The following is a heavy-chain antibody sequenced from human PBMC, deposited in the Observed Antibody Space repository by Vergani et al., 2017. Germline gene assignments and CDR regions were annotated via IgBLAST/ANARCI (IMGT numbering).Heavy chain of an antibody. CDR1: GFSFGSYG. Sequence: QLVESGGNVVQSGTSLRLSCAASGFSFGSYGMHWVRQSPGKGLEWVAVISNDGGNKYYADSVKGRFTIYKDNTRYTLDLQMDSLRAEDTAVYHCVRERAPFDAFDVWGQGTMVTVSS. CDR3: VRERAPFDAFDV. CDR2: ISNDGGNK. J-gene: IGHJ3*01. V-gene: IGHV3-30*03.